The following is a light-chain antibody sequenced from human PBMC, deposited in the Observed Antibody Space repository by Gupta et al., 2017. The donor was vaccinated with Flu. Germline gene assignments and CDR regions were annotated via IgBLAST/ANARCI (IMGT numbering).Light chain of an antibody. CDR1: QSISSSF. CDR2: GAS. J-gene: IGKJ1*01. CDR3: QQSGSSPWT. Sequence: ERATLSCRASQSISSSFLAWYQQKPGQAPRLLIYGASSRATGIPDRVSGSGSGTDFTLTISRLEPEDFAVYYCQQSGSSPWTFGQGTKVEVK. V-gene: IGKV3-20*01.